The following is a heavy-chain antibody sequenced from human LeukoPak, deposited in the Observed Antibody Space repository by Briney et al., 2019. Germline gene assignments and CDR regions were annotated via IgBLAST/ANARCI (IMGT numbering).Heavy chain of an antibody. CDR1: GFTFSSYA. D-gene: IGHD4-17*01. CDR2: ISSNGGST. CDR3: ARVDDYGLWY. Sequence: GGSLRLSCAASGFTFSSYAMHWVRQAPGKGLEYVSAISSNGGSTYYANSVKGRFTISRDNSKNTLYLQMGSLRAEDMAVYYCARVDDYGLWYWGQGTLVTVSS. J-gene: IGHJ4*02. V-gene: IGHV3-64*01.